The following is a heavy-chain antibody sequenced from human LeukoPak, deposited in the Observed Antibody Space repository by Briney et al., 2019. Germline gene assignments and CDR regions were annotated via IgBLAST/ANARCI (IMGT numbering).Heavy chain of an antibody. D-gene: IGHD6-19*01. J-gene: IGHJ4*02. CDR1: GFTFSDYN. Sequence: GGSLRLSCAASGFTFSDYNMRWIRQAPGKGLEWVSSISRSGSTKYYADSVKGRFTISRDNSKNTLFLQMNSLRGEDTAMYYCARVQGGGYRTADYWGQGTLVTVSS. V-gene: IGHV3-11*04. CDR2: ISRSGSTK. CDR3: ARVQGGGYRTADY.